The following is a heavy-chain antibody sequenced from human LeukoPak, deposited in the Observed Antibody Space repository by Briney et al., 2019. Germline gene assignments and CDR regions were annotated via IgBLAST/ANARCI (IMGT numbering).Heavy chain of an antibody. J-gene: IGHJ3*02. CDR1: GGSISSGDYY. D-gene: IGHD6-19*01. Sequence: SQTLSLTCTVSGGSISSGDYYWSWIRQPPGKGLEWIGYIYYSGSSYCNPSLKSRVTISVDTSKNQFSLKLSSVTAADTAVYYCARVGRKSSGRSSHSSGWYLPLGAFDIWGQGTMVTVSS. CDR3: ARVGRKSSGRSSHSSGWYLPLGAFDI. V-gene: IGHV4-30-4*01. CDR2: IYYSGSS.